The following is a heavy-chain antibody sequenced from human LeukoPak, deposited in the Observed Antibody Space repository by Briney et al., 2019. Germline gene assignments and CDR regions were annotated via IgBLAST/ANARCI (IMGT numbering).Heavy chain of an antibody. CDR3: AKAWLIPNPQTYYMDV. Sequence: PEGSLRLSCGASGFLFDDHDMHWVRQAPGKGLEWVSSISSSSSYIYYADSVKGRFTISRDNSKNTLYLQMNSLRAEDTAVYYCAKAWLIPNPQTYYMDVWGKGTTVTISS. J-gene: IGHJ6*03. CDR2: ISSSSSYI. CDR1: GFLFDDHD. D-gene: IGHD5-12*01. V-gene: IGHV3-21*01.